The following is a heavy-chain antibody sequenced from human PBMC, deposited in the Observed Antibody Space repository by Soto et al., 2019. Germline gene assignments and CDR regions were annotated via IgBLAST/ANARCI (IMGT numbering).Heavy chain of an antibody. J-gene: IGHJ6*02. CDR3: ATGGLWFGELSGMDV. CDR2: ISGSGGST. V-gene: IGHV3-23*01. Sequence: GGSLRLSCAASGFTFSSYAVSWVRQAPGKGLEWVSAISGSGGSTYYADSVKGRFTISRDNSKNTLYLQMNSLRAEDTAVYYSATGGLWFGELSGMDVWGQGTTVTVSS. CDR1: GFTFSSYA. D-gene: IGHD3-10*01.